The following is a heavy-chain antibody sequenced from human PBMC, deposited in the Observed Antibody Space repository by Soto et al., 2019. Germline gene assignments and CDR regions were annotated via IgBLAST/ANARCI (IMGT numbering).Heavy chain of an antibody. CDR1: GFTFSSYT. J-gene: IGHJ4*02. Sequence: GGSLRLSCAVSGFTFSSYTMHWVRQAPGKGLEWAAVISYDGSSKYFADSVKGRFTISRDNSKSTLYLQMNSLRAEDTAVYYCARARDGYNYLDYWGQGTLVTVSS. V-gene: IGHV3-30-3*01. D-gene: IGHD5-12*01. CDR3: ARARDGYNYLDY. CDR2: ISYDGSSK.